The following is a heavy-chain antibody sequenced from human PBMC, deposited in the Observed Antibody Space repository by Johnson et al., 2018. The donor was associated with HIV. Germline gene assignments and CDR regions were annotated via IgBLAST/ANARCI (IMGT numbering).Heavy chain of an antibody. V-gene: IGHV3-11*04. Sequence: VQLVKSGGGLVKPGGSLRLSCAASGFTFSNAWMSWVRQAPGKGLEWVSYISSSGSTLYYADSVKGRFTISRDNAKNSLYLQMNSLRAEDTAVYYCASHLLGYSYGLDAFDIWGQGTMVTVSS. J-gene: IGHJ3*02. D-gene: IGHD5-18*01. CDR1: GFTFSNAW. CDR2: ISSSGSTL. CDR3: ASHLLGYSYGLDAFDI.